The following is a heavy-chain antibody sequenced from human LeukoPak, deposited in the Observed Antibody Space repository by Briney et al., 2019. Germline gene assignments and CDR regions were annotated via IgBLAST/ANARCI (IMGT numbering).Heavy chain of an antibody. CDR1: GGSISSSSYY. D-gene: IGHD6-19*01. J-gene: IGHJ5*02. Sequence: PSETLSLTCTVSGGSISSSSYYWGWIRQPPGKGLEWIGSIYYSGSTYYNPSLKSRVTISVDTSKNQFSLKLSSVTAADTAVYYCARDRGSSGWLPFDPWGQGTLVTVSS. CDR2: IYYSGST. CDR3: ARDRGSSGWLPFDP. V-gene: IGHV4-39*02.